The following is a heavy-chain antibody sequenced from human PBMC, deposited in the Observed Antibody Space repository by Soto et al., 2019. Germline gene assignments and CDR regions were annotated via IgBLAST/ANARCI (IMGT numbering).Heavy chain of an antibody. Sequence: PGGSLRLSCAASGFTFSSYAMSWVRQAPGKGLEWVSAISGSGGSTYYADSVKGRFTISRDNSKNTLYLQMNSLRAEDTAVYYCAKDLGGGHYYYYGMDVWGQGTTVTVSS. D-gene: IGHD1-26*01. CDR2: ISGSGGST. J-gene: IGHJ6*02. CDR1: GFTFSSYA. V-gene: IGHV3-23*01. CDR3: AKDLGGGHYYYYGMDV.